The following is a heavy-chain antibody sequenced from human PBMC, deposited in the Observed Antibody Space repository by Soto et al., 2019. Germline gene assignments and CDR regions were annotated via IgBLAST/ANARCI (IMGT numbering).Heavy chain of an antibody. CDR2: INHSGST. J-gene: IGHJ4*02. D-gene: IGHD3-10*01. V-gene: IGHV4-34*01. CDR1: GGSFSGYY. CDR3: ARGDYYGSGSYYLFDY. Sequence: QVQLQQWGAGLLKPSETLSLTCAVYGGSFSGYYWSWIRQPPGKVLEWIGEINHSGSTNYNPSLKSRVTIAVATYKNQSALKLSSVTAADTAVYYCARGDYYGSGSYYLFDYWGQGTLVTVSS.